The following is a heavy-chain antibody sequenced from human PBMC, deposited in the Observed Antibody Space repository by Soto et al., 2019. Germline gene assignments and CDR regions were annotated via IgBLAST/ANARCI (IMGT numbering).Heavy chain of an antibody. CDR1: DYSISNGYY. Sequence: SETLSLTCAVSDYSISNGYYWGWIRQPPGKGLEWIGSIYYSGNTYYNPSLKSRVTISVDTSKNQFSLKLNSVTAADTAVYYCARQGYGSGPNCLDSWGQGTLLTVYS. J-gene: IGHJ5*01. D-gene: IGHD3-10*01. V-gene: IGHV4-38-2*01. CDR3: ARQGYGSGPNCLDS. CDR2: IYYSGNT.